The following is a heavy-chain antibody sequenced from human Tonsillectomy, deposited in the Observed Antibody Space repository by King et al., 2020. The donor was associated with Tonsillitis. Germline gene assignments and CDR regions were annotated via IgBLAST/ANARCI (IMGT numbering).Heavy chain of an antibody. Sequence: QLQESGPGLVKPSETLSLTCTVSGGSISSSSYYWGWIRQPPGKGLEWIGSIYYSWRTYYNASLKSRVTVSVDTSKNQFSLKLSSVTAADTAVYYCARRESRYNWNYEGNWFDPWGQGTLVTVSS. CDR3: ARRESRYNWNYEGNWFDP. V-gene: IGHV4-39*01. CDR2: IYYSWRT. D-gene: IGHD1-7*01. J-gene: IGHJ5*02. CDR1: GGSISSSSYY.